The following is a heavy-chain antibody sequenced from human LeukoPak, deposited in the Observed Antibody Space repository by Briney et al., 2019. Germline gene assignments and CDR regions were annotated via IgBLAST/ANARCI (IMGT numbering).Heavy chain of an antibody. D-gene: IGHD1-1*01. Sequence: PSETLSLTCAVYGGSFSGYYWSWIRQPPGKGLEWIGEINHSGSTNYNPSLKSRATISVDTSKNQFSLKLSSVTAADTAVYYCARVGQLERRFDYWGQGTLVTVPS. CDR1: GGSFSGYY. CDR3: ARVGQLERRFDY. CDR2: INHSGST. J-gene: IGHJ4*02. V-gene: IGHV4-34*01.